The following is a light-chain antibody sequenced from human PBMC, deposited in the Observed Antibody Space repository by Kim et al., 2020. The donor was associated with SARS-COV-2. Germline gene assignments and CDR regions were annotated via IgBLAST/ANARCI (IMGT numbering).Light chain of an antibody. CDR1: QAISTF. CDR3: QQLNGYPYT. J-gene: IGKJ2*01. CDR2: AAS. V-gene: IGKV1-9*01. Sequence: SASVGDRVSITCRASQAISTFLAWYQQKPGKAPKLLIHAASTLQGGVPSRFSGSGSGTAFTLTISSLQPEDFATYYCQQLNGYPYTFGQGTKLEI.